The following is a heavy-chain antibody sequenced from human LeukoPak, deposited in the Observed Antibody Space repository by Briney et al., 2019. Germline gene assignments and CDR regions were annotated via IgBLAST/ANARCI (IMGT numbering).Heavy chain of an antibody. CDR1: GYTFTGYY. Sequence: ASVKVCCKASGYTFTGYYMHWVRQAPGQGLEWMGWMNPNSGDTKYAQKFQGRVTTTRDMSIGTAYLELSRLRSDDAAVYYCARSSGWLFDYWGQGTLVTVSS. D-gene: IGHD6-19*01. CDR3: ARSSGWLFDY. V-gene: IGHV1-2*02. J-gene: IGHJ4*02. CDR2: MNPNSGDT.